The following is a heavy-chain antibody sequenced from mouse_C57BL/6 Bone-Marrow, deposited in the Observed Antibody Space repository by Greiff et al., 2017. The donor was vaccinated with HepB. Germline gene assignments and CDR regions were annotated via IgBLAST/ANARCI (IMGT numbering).Heavy chain of an antibody. D-gene: IGHD3-3*01. J-gene: IGHJ4*01. V-gene: IGHV5-15*01. CDR1: GFTFSDYG. CDR3: ARQDTAMDY. CDR2: ISNLAYSI. Sequence: EVKLVESGGGLVQPGGSLKLSCAASGFTFSDYGMAWVRQAPRKGPEWVAFISNLAYSIYYADTVTGRFTISRENAKNTLYLEMSSLRSEDTAMYYCARQDTAMDYWGQGTSVTVSS.